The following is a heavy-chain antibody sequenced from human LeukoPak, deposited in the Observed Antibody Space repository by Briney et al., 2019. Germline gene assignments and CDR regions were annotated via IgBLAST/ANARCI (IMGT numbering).Heavy chain of an antibody. D-gene: IGHD3-22*01. V-gene: IGHV3-48*03. CDR2: VGRSGTTT. Sequence: PAGSLRLSCAASGFTFSAFEMNWVRQAPGKGLEWVTYVGRSGTTTYYADSVKGRFSISRDNAKNSLYLQMDSLRAEDTAVFYCARAGHYYDSNGYPFSYYFDSWGQGTLVTVSS. J-gene: IGHJ4*02. CDR3: ARAGHYYDSNGYPFSYYFDS. CDR1: GFTFSAFE.